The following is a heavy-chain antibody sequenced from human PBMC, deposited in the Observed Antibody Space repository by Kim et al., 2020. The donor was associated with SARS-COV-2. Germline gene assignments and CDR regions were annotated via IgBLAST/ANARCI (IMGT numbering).Heavy chain of an antibody. J-gene: IGHJ4*02. D-gene: IGHD5-12*01. Sequence: GGSLRLSCVASGFNFGTFDMSWVRQVPGKGLKRVSAIKGQDDSTYYAESVKGRFTVSRDSARNTLYLQMNSLRSDDTAIYYCVKGAWLDYWGTGALVTVSS. V-gene: IGHV3-23*01. CDR1: GFNFGTFD. CDR3: VKGAWLDY. CDR2: IKGQDDST.